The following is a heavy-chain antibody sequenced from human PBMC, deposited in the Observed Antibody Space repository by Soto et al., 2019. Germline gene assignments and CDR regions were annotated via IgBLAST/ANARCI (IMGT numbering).Heavy chain of an antibody. CDR1: GFTVSSNY. CDR3: ARDRGCSGGICYRDLGY. J-gene: IGHJ4*02. CDR2: IYSGGST. D-gene: IGHD2-15*01. Sequence: PGGSLRLSCAASGFTVSSNYMSWVRQAPGKGLEWVSVIYSGGSTYYADSVKGRFTISRDNAKNSLYLHMNSLSAEDTAVYYFARDRGCSGGICYRDLGYWGQGTLVTVSS. V-gene: IGHV3-53*01.